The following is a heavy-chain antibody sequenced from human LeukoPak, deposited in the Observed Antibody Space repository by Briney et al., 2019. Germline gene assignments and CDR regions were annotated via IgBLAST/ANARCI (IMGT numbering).Heavy chain of an antibody. CDR1: GFTSSNAW. CDR3: TRGYSSSSKADY. D-gene: IGHD6-6*01. J-gene: IGHJ4*02. V-gene: IGHV3-15*01. CDR2: IKSKTDGGTT. Sequence: GGSLRLSCAASGFTSSNAWMSWVRQAPGKGLEWVGRIKSKTDGGTTDYAAPVKGRFTISRDDSKNTLYLQMNSLKTEDTAVYYCTRGYSSSSKADYWGQGTLVTVSS.